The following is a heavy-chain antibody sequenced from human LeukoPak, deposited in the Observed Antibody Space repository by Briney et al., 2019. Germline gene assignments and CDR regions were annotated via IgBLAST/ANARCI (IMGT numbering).Heavy chain of an antibody. V-gene: IGHV4-34*01. J-gene: IGHJ4*02. CDR3: ASLAAAGDFDY. CDR1: GGSFSGYY. Sequence: NPSETLSLTCAVYGGSFSGYYWSWIRQPPGKGLEWIGEINHSGSTNYNPSLKSRVTISVDTSKNQFSLKLSSVTAADTAVYYCASLAAAGDFDYWGQGTQVTVSS. CDR2: INHSGST. D-gene: IGHD6-13*01.